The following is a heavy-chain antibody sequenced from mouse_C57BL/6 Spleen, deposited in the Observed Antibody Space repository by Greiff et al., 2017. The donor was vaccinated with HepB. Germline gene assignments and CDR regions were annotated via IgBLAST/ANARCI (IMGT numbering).Heavy chain of an antibody. Sequence: VQLQQSGAELVRPGTSVKVSCKASGYAFTNYLIEWVKQRPGQGLEWIGVINPGSGGTNYNEKFKGKATLTADKSSSTAYMQLSSLTSEDSAVYVCARSYGSSSFAYWGQGTLVTVSA. CDR2: INPGSGGT. V-gene: IGHV1-54*01. CDR3: ARSYGSSSFAY. CDR1: GYAFTNYL. J-gene: IGHJ3*01. D-gene: IGHD1-1*01.